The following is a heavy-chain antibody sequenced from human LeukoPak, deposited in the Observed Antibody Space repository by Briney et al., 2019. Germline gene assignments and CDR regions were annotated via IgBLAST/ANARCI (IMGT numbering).Heavy chain of an antibody. CDR3: ARLSTTMVRASDY. V-gene: IGHV1-8*02. J-gene: IGHJ4*02. D-gene: IGHD3-10*01. Sequence: GASVKLSCNSSGYTFTSYDINWVRHPTAQGLEWMGWMNPNSGNTGYAQKFQGRVTMTTDTSTSTAYMELRSLRSDDTAVYYCARLSTTMVRASDYWGQRTLVTVS. CDR2: MNPNSGNT. CDR1: GYTFTSYD.